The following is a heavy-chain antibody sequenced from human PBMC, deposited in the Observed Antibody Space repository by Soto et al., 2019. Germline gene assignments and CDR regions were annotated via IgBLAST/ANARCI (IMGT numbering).Heavy chain of an antibody. CDR1: EYSFTGHY. Sequence: GASVKVSCKASEYSFTGHYLHWVRQAPGQGLEWMGWIDPKSGDTKYAPKFQDRVTTTSDTSISTAYMDLTNLRYDDTAVYYCARDYDKSGYDYFDPWGQGTLVTVSS. V-gene: IGHV1-2*02. J-gene: IGHJ5*02. CDR2: IDPKSGDT. CDR3: ARDYDKSGYDYFDP. D-gene: IGHD3-22*01.